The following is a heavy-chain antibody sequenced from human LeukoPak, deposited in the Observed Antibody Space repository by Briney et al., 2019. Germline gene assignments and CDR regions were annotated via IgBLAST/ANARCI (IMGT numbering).Heavy chain of an antibody. Sequence: SETLSLTCAVYGGSFSGYYWSWIRQPPGKGLEWIGEINHSGSTNYNPSPKSRVTISVDTSKNQFSLKLSSVTAADTAVYYCARGPYYDILTGPGAFDYWGQGTLVTVSS. D-gene: IGHD3-9*01. V-gene: IGHV4-34*01. CDR2: INHSGST. CDR1: GGSFSGYY. J-gene: IGHJ4*02. CDR3: ARGPYYDILTGPGAFDY.